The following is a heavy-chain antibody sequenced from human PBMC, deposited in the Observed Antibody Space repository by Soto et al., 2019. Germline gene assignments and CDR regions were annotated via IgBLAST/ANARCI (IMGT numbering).Heavy chain of an antibody. CDR1: GGTFSSYA. D-gene: IGHD3-3*01. CDR3: ARANYDFPINWFDP. CDR2: IIPIFGTA. V-gene: IGHV1-69*06. J-gene: IGHJ5*02. Sequence: ASVKVSCKASGGTFSSYAISWVRQAPGQGLEWMGGIIPIFGTANYAQKFQGRVTITADKSTSTAYMELSSLRSEDTAVYYCARANYDFPINWFDPWGQGTLVTAPQ.